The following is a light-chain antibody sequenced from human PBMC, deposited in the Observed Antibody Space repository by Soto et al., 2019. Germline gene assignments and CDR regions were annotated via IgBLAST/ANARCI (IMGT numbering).Light chain of an antibody. J-gene: IGLJ2*01. V-gene: IGLV3-21*02. CDR3: QVWDSSSDVV. CDR1: NVASKS. CDR2: DDS. Sequence: SYELIQPPSVSVAPGQTAGISCGGVNVASKSVHWYQQKQGQAPILVLYDDSDRPSGIPERISGSKSGNTATLTISRVEAEDEADYYCQVWDSSSDVVFGGGTKLTVL.